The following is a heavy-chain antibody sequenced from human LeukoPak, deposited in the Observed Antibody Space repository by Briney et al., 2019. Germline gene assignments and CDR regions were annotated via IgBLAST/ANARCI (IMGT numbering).Heavy chain of an antibody. CDR3: AKDFGYSSPIDY. CDR2: MKQDGSEE. D-gene: IGHD6-13*01. J-gene: IGHJ4*02. V-gene: IGHV3-7*01. CDR1: GFSFSSFW. Sequence: GGSLRLSCEASGFSFSSFWMSWVRQAPGKGLEWVANMKQDGSEENYVDSVKGRFTISRDNAKKSLYLQMNSLRVEDTAVYYCAKDFGYSSPIDYWGQGTLVTVSS.